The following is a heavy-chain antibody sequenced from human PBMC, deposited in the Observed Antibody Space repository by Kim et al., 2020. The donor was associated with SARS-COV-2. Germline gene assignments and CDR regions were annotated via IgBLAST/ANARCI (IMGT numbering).Heavy chain of an antibody. CDR3: ARDKRGYYGSGRFDP. J-gene: IGHJ5*02. CDR2: IYQSGST. Sequence: SETLSLTCTVSGYSISSGYYWGWIRQPPGKGLEWIGSIYQSGSTYYNPSLKSRVTISVDTSKNQFSLKLSSVTAADTAVYYCARDKRGYYGSGRFDPWGQGTLVTVSS. D-gene: IGHD3-10*01. CDR1: GYSISSGYY. V-gene: IGHV4-38-2*02.